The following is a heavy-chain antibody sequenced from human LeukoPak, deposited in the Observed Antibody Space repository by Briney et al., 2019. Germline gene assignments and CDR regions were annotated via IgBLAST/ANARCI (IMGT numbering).Heavy chain of an antibody. V-gene: IGHV3-7*03. CDR3: AKDGPFGAAAGIGYYFDY. CDR2: IKQDGSEK. J-gene: IGHJ4*02. Sequence: GGSLRLSCAASGFTFSSYWMSWVRQAPGKGLEWVANIKQDGSEKYYVDSVKGRFTISRDNAKNSLYLQMNSLRAEDTAVYYCAKDGPFGAAAGIGYYFDYWGQGTLVTVSS. CDR1: GFTFSSYW. D-gene: IGHD6-13*01.